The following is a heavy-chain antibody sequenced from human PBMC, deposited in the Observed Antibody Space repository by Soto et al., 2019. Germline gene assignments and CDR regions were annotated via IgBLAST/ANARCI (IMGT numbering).Heavy chain of an antibody. J-gene: IGHJ6*02. V-gene: IGHV3-64D*06. CDR1: GFTLGDYT. D-gene: IGHD2-15*01. CDR2: ISTNGART. CDR3: VKPGYCSADDCHYFYYYGMDV. Sequence: PGGSLRLSCSASGFTLGDYTMTWVRQAPGKGLEYISSISTNGARTYYADSVKGRFSISRDNSKNTLYFQMSSLRAEDTAVYYCVKPGYCSADDCHYFYYYGMDVWGQGTTVTVSS.